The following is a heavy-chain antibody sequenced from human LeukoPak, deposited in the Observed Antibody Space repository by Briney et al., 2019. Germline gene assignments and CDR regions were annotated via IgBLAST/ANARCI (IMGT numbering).Heavy chain of an antibody. J-gene: IGHJ4*02. CDR1: GFTFDDYA. CDR3: AKDRWQQLVPVFSYFDY. D-gene: IGHD6-13*01. Sequence: GRSLRLSCAASGFTFDDYAMHWVRQAPGKGLEWVSGISWNSGSIGYADSVKGRFTISRDNAKNSLYLQMNSLRAEDTALYYCAKDRWQQLVPVFSYFDYWGQGTLVTVSS. V-gene: IGHV3-9*01. CDR2: ISWNSGSI.